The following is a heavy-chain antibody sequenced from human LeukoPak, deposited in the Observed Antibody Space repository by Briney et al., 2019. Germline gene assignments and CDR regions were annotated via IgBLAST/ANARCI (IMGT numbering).Heavy chain of an antibody. CDR1: GGTFSSYA. CDR2: IIPIFGTA. Sequence: SVKVSCKASGGTFSSYAISWVRQAPGQGLEWMGGIIPIFGTANYAQKFQGRVTITADESTSTAYMELSSLRSEDTAVYYCARDPLPPGGCYGMDVWGQGTTVTVSS. V-gene: IGHV1-69*01. J-gene: IGHJ6*02. CDR3: ARDPLPPGGCYGMDV. D-gene: IGHD1-14*01.